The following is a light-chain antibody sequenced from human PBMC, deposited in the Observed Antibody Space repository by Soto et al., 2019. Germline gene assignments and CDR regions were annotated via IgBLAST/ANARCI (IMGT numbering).Light chain of an antibody. J-gene: IGKJ2*01. Sequence: EIVMTQSPATLSVSPGERATLSCRASQSVSSNLAWYQQKPGQAPRLLIYGASTRATGIPARFSGSGSGTAFTLTISSLQSEDFAVYYWQQYNNGPGMYPFGQGTKLEIK. CDR2: GAS. CDR3: QQYNNGPGMYP. V-gene: IGKV3-15*01. CDR1: QSVSSN.